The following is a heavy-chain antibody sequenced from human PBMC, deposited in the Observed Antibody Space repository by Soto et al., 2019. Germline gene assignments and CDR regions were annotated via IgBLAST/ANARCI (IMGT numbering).Heavy chain of an antibody. CDR1: GYSFDDYG. CDR2: ISRDIRSI. Sequence: LRLSCQVSGYSFDDYGMHCVRQAPGKGLEWIAGISRDIRSISYGSSMKGRFTISRDNAKNSLYLQLKSLRADDTAFYYCVKDALTTVAYYFDYWGQGALVPVYS. V-gene: IGHV3-9*01. D-gene: IGHD4-17*01. CDR3: VKDALTTVAYYFDY. J-gene: IGHJ4*02.